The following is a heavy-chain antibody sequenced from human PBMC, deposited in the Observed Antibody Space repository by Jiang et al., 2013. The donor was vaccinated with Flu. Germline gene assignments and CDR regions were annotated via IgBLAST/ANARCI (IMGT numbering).Heavy chain of an antibody. D-gene: IGHD3-3*01. CDR3: TPTAYDFWSGNQEVIYYYMDV. J-gene: IGHJ6*03. V-gene: IGHV3-33*01. CDR2: IWYDGSNK. Sequence: QLLESGGGVVQPGRSLRLSCAASGFTFSSYGMHWVRQAPGKGLEWVAVIWYDGSNKYYADSVKGRFTISRNNSKNTLYLQMNSLKTEDTAVYYCTPTAYDFWSGNQEVIYYYMDVWGKGTTVTVSS. CDR1: GFTFSSYG.